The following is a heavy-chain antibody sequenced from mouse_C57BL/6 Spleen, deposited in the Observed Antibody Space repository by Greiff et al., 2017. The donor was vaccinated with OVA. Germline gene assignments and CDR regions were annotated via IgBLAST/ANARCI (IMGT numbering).Heavy chain of an antibody. D-gene: IGHD2-1*01. CDR2: IYWDDDK. J-gene: IGHJ1*03. CDR3: APYGNYPYWYFDV. CDR1: GFSLSTSGMG. Sequence: QVTLKVSGPGILQSSQTLSLTCSFSGFSLSTSGMGVSWIRQPSGKGLEWLAHIYWDDDKRYNPSLKSRLTISKDTSRNQVFLKITSVDTADTATYYCAPYGNYPYWYFDVWGTGTTVTVSS. V-gene: IGHV8-12*01.